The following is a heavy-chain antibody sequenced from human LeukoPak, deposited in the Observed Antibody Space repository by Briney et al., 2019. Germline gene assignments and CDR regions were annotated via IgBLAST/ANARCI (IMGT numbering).Heavy chain of an antibody. CDR3: ARDRIDYDFWSGYAYNWFDP. D-gene: IGHD3-3*01. CDR1: GGSISSGSYY. V-gene: IGHV4-61*02. J-gene: IGHJ5*02. CDR2: IYTSGST. Sequence: SQTLSLTCTISGGSISSGSYYWSWIRQPAGKGREWIGRIYTSGSTNYNPSPKSRVTISVDTSKNQFSLKLSSVTAADTAVYYCARDRIDYDFWSGYAYNWFDPWGQGTLVTVSS.